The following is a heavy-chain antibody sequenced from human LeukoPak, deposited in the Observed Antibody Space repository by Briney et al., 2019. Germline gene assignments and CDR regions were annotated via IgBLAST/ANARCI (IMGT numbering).Heavy chain of an antibody. Sequence: GGSLRLSCTASGFTLSTYSMNWVRQAPGKGLEGVSYFGYRSSPIHYADSVKGRFTISRDNVKNSLYLQLNSLRAEDTAVYYWARAPRADGNWFDTWGQGTLVTVSS. D-gene: IGHD5-24*01. CDR3: ARAPRADGNWFDT. CDR1: GFTLSTYS. J-gene: IGHJ5*02. V-gene: IGHV3-48*01. CDR2: FGYRSSPI.